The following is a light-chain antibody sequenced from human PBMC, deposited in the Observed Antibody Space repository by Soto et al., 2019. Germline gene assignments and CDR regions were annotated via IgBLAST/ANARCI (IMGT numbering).Light chain of an antibody. J-gene: IGKJ1*01. CDR2: WAS. CDR3: QQYFRSWA. Sequence: IVMTQSPDSLAVSLGERATINCKSSQSVLYSSNNKNYLAWYQQKPGQPPKLLIYWASTRESGVPDRFNGSGAWTDFTLIISRLQAEDVAGYLFQQYFRSWAFGQGTNVEIK. CDR1: QSVLYSSNNKNY. V-gene: IGKV4-1*01.